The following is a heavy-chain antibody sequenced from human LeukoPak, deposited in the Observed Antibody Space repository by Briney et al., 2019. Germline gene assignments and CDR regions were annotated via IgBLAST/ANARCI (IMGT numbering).Heavy chain of an antibody. V-gene: IGHV1-69*13. J-gene: IGHJ5*02. CDR2: IIPIFGTA. CDR3: ARVGRAFGYYDSSGYSNWFDP. D-gene: IGHD3-22*01. CDR1: GGTFSSYA. Sequence: ASVKVSCKASGGTFSSYAISWVRQAPGHGLEWMGGIIPIFGTANYAQKFQGRVTITADESTSTAYMELSSLRSEDTAVYYCARVGRAFGYYDSSGYSNWFDPWGQGTLVTVSS.